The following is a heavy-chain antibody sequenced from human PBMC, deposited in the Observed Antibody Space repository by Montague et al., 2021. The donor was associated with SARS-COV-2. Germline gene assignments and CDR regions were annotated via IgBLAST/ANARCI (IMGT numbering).Heavy chain of an antibody. CDR2: IYYRGST. V-gene: IGHV4-34*01. CDR3: ATQEDPSGWIPGPFDF. Sequence: SETLSLTCAVYGGSFSGHYWSWIRQPPGKGLEWIGSIYYRGSTYYNPSLKSRVFISVDTSKNQLSLTLTSVTAADTAVYYCATQEDPSGWIPGPFDFWGQGTLLSVSS. J-gene: IGHJ4*02. CDR1: GGSFSGHY. D-gene: IGHD6-19*01.